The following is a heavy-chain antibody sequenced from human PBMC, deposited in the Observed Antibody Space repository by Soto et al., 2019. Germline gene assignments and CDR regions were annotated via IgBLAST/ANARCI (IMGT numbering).Heavy chain of an antibody. J-gene: IGHJ6*03. Sequence: ESGGGVVQPGRSLRLSCAASGFTFSSYGMHWVRQAPGKGLEWVAVIWYDGSNKYYADSVKGRFTISRDNSKNTLYLQMNSLRAEDTAVYYCARDYCSGGSCYLSYYYYMDVWGKGTTVTVSS. CDR1: GFTFSSYG. D-gene: IGHD2-15*01. CDR3: ARDYCSGGSCYLSYYYYMDV. V-gene: IGHV3-33*01. CDR2: IWYDGSNK.